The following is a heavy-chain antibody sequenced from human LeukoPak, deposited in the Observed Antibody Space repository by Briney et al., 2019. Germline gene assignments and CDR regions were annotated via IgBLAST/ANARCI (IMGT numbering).Heavy chain of an antibody. J-gene: IGHJ6*02. CDR2: IIPILGIA. D-gene: IGHD5-12*01. V-gene: IGHV1-69*04. CDR3: AREDIVAEGLPTMGMDV. Sequence: ASVKVSCKASGGTFSSYAISWVRQAPGQGLEWMGRIIPILGIANYAQKFQGRVTITADKSTSTAYMELSSLRSEDTAVYYCAREDIVAEGLPTMGMDVWGQGTTVTVSS. CDR1: GGTFSSYA.